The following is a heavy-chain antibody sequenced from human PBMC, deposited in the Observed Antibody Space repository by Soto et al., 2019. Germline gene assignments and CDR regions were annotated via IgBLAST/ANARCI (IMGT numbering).Heavy chain of an antibody. J-gene: IGHJ6*02. V-gene: IGHV4-39*01. D-gene: IGHD5-12*01. CDR2: IYYSGST. Sequence: QLQLQESGPGLVKPSETLSLTCTVSGGSISSSSYYWGWIRQPPGKGLEWIGSIYYSGSTYQNPPLKWRVTISRDTSKNQFSLKLRSVTAADTAVYYCARLLRHNYYGMDVWGQGTTVTVSS. CDR3: ARLLRHNYYGMDV. CDR1: GGSISSSSYY.